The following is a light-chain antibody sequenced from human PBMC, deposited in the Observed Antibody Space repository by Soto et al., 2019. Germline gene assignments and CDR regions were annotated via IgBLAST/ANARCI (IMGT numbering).Light chain of an antibody. Sequence: VLTQPPSASRTPGQSVTISCSASSSNVGRNTVNWFQQLPGTAPKLLMYSNNQRPSGVPDRFSVSRSGCSASLAISGLQCGDEANYDCPTWSDSLNGPVFGGGTKLTVL. CDR3: PTWSDSLNGPV. V-gene: IGLV1-44*01. J-gene: IGLJ3*02. CDR1: SSNVGRNT. CDR2: SNN.